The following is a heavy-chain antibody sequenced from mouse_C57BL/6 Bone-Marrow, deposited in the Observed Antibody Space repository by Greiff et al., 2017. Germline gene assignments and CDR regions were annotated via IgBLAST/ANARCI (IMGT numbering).Heavy chain of an antibody. D-gene: IGHD2-3*01. J-gene: IGHJ3*01. CDR1: GFNIKNTY. V-gene: IGHV14-3*01. CDR2: IGPANGNT. CDR3: ARRGLLRRAWFAY. Sequence: VQLQQSVAELVRPGASVKLSCTASGFNIKNTYMHWVKQRPEQGLEWIGRIGPANGNTKYAPKFPGKAPITTDTASNTAYLQLSSLTSEDPAIYYGARRGLLRRAWFAYWGQGTLVTVSA.